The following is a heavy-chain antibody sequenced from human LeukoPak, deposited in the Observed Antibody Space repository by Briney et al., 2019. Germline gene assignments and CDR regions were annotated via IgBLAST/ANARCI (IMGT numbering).Heavy chain of an antibody. CDR1: GYSISSGYY. CDR3: ARDRSGSGWFDP. Sequence: PSETLSLTCTVSGYSISSGYYWGWIRQPPGKGLEWMGSIYHSGSTYYTPSLKSRVTISVDTSKNQFSLKLSSVTAADTAVYYCARDRSGSGWFDPWGQGTLVTVSS. D-gene: IGHD3-3*01. V-gene: IGHV4-38-2*02. CDR2: IYHSGST. J-gene: IGHJ5*02.